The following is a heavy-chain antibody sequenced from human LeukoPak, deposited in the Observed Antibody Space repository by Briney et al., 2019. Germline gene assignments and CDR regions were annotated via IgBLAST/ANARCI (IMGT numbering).Heavy chain of an antibody. J-gene: IGHJ4*02. D-gene: IGHD5-24*01. V-gene: IGHV4-34*01. CDR1: GGSFSGYY. CDR2: INHSGST. Sequence: SETLSLTCAVYGGSFSGYYWSWIRQPPGKGLEWIGEINHSGSTDYNPSLKSRVSISVDTSKNQFSLKLSSVTAADTAVYYCAKVIGWLQLAVDYWGQGTLVTVSS. CDR3: AKVIGWLQLAVDY.